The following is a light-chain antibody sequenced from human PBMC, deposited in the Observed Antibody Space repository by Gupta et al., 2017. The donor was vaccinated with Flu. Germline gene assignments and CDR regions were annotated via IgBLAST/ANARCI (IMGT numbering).Light chain of an antibody. CDR2: AAS. CDR1: QSIRSY. Sequence: DIQMTQSPSSLSASVGDRVTITCRASQSIRSYLNWYQQKPGKAPKLLIYAASSLQSGVPSRFSGSGSGTDFTLTISRLQPEDFATYYCQQSDSTPETFGPGTKVDTK. J-gene: IGKJ1*01. V-gene: IGKV1-39*01. CDR3: QQSDSTPET.